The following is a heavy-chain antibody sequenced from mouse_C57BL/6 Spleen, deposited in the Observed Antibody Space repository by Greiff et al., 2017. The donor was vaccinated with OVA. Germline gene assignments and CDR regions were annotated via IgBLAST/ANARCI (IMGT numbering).Heavy chain of an antibody. CDR2: IDPSDSYT. J-gene: IGHJ1*03. CDR3: ARGHYYGSSWYFDV. V-gene: IGHV1-69*01. Sequence: QVQLQQSGAELVMPGASVKLSCKASGYTFTSYWMHWVKQRPGQGLEWIGEIDPSDSYTNYNQKFKGKSTLTVDKSSSTAYMQLSSLTSEDSAVYYCARGHYYGSSWYFDVWGTGTTVTVSS. CDR1: GYTFTSYW. D-gene: IGHD1-1*01.